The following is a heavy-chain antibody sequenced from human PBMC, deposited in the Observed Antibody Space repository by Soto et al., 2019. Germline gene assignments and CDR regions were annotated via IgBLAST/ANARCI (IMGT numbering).Heavy chain of an antibody. CDR1: GFTFSTYW. J-gene: IGHJ5*02. CDR2: IKPDASEK. CDR3: VRGYRSGWFDP. D-gene: IGHD6-19*01. Sequence: EVQLVESGGGLVQPGGSLRLSCAASGFTFSTYWMSWVRQAPGKGLEWVANIKPDASEKYYVDSVKGRFTISRHNAKNSLYLQSNSMRAEDTAVYYCVRGYRSGWFDPWHEGTLVTFS. V-gene: IGHV3-7*01.